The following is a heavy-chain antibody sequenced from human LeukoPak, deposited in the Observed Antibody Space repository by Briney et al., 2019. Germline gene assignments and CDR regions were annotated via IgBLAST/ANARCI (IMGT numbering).Heavy chain of an antibody. D-gene: IGHD6-19*01. V-gene: IGHV3-23*01. CDR3: ANFERTVAGPYNWFDP. J-gene: IGHJ5*02. Sequence: GGSLRLSCAASGFTSSNYAMSWVRQTPGKGLEWVSAISNSGGNTYYADSVKGRFTISRDNSKNTLYLQINSLRAEDTAVYYCANFERTVAGPYNWFDPWGQGTLVTVSS. CDR2: ISNSGGNT. CDR1: GFTSSNYA.